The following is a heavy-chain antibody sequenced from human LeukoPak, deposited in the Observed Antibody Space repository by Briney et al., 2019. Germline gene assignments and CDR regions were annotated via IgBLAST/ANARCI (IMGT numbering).Heavy chain of an antibody. V-gene: IGHV3-30*18. Sequence: PGGSLRLSCAASGFTFGSSGMHWVRQAPGKGPAWVAGITYDGSNKYYADSVKGRFTISRDNSKNTLYLQMSSLRAEDTAVYYCANGVISSPVHDNSPFAYWGQGTLVTVSS. CDR1: GFTFGSSG. D-gene: IGHD5-24*01. CDR2: ITYDGSNK. J-gene: IGHJ4*02. CDR3: ANGVISSPVHDNSPFAY.